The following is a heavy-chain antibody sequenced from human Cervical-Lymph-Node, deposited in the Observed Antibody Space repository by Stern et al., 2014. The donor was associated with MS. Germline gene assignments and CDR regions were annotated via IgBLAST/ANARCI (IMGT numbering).Heavy chain of an antibody. J-gene: IGHJ4*02. V-gene: IGHV1-18*01. CDR3: ARQGRDYGDAFYFDH. CDR2: ISTDSGNT. Sequence: QVQLVESGAEVKRPGASVKVSCKASGYSFTSYSLSWVRQAPGQGLEWLGWISTDSGNTKYAQRLQGGVTMTTDTSSNTAYMELRGLTSDDTAVYYCARQGRDYGDAFYFDHWGQGTLVTVSS. CDR1: GYSFTSYS. D-gene: IGHD4-17*01.